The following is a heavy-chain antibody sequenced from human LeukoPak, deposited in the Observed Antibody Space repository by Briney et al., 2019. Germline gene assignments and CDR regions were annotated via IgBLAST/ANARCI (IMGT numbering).Heavy chain of an antibody. CDR3: AQGGLRLDY. J-gene: IGHJ4*02. Sequence: GGSLRLSCAASGFTFSSYGMHWVRQAPGKGLEWVTFIRYDGSLEFYADSVEGRFTISRDNSNNTLYLQMNNLRTEDTAVYYCAQGGLRLDYWGQGTLVTVSS. V-gene: IGHV3-30*02. CDR1: GFTFSSYG. CDR2: IRYDGSLE.